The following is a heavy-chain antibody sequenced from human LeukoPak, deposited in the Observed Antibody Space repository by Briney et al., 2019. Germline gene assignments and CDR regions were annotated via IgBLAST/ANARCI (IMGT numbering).Heavy chain of an antibody. D-gene: IGHD5-12*01. V-gene: IGHV3-23*01. Sequence: PGGSLRLSCAASGFTFSSYAMSWVRQAPGQGLEWVSAISGSGGSTYYADSVKGRFTISRDTSKNTLYLQMNSLRAEDTAVYYCAKTNSGYEILYYFDYWGQGTLVTVSS. CDR1: GFTFSSYA. CDR3: AKTNSGYEILYYFDY. J-gene: IGHJ4*02. CDR2: ISGSGGST.